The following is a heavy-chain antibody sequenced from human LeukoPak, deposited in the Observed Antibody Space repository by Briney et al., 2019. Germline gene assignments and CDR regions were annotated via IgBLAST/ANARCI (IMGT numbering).Heavy chain of an antibody. CDR3: AREEAGFFRPFLPDQ. CDR2: IYYGGST. Sequence: SETLSLTCTVSGVSISSSTYYWAWIRQPPGKGLEWIGSIYYGGSTYYNPSLKSRVTISVDTSKNQFSLKLSSVTAADTAMYYCAREEAGFFRPFLPDQWGRGTLVTVSS. D-gene: IGHD6-19*01. J-gene: IGHJ4*02. V-gene: IGHV4-39*07. CDR1: GVSISSSTYY.